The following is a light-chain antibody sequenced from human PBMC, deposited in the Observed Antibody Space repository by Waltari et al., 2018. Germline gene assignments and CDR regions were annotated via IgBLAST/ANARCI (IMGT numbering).Light chain of an antibody. Sequence: SALTQPPSASGSPGQSVTISCPGPASDVGGYNYVSWYQQHPGKAPKLMIYEVTKRPSGVPDRFSGSKSGNTASLTVSGLQAEDEADYYCSSYAGSFVVFGGGTKLTVL. CDR3: SSYAGSFVV. V-gene: IGLV2-8*01. J-gene: IGLJ2*01. CDR2: EVT. CDR1: ASDVGGYNY.